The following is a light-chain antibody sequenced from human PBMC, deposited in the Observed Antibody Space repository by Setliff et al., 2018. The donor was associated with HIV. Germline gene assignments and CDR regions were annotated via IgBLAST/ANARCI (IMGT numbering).Light chain of an antibody. CDR1: SSDIGEYDY. J-gene: IGLJ1*01. Sequence: QSALAQPASVSGSPGHSITISCTGTSSDIGEYDYVSWYQQHPGKAPKLILYAVTYRPSGVSNRFSGSKSGNTASLTISGLQAEDEADYYCSSHRDTHTLEVFGTGTRSPS. V-gene: IGLV2-14*03. CDR2: AVT. CDR3: SSHRDTHTLEV.